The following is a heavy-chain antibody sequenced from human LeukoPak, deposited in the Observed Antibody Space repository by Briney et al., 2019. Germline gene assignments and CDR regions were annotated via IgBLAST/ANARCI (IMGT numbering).Heavy chain of an antibody. J-gene: IGHJ6*02. CDR2: ISGSGGST. CDR1: GFTFSSYA. V-gene: IGHV3-23*01. Sequence: GGSLRLSCSASGFTFSSYAMSWVRQAPGKGLEWVSVISGSGGSTYYADSVKGRFTISRDNSKNTLYLQMNSLRAADTAVYSCAKDEHTGRYYYGMDVWGQGTTVTVSS. CDR3: AKDEHTGRYYYGMDV. D-gene: IGHD2-8*02.